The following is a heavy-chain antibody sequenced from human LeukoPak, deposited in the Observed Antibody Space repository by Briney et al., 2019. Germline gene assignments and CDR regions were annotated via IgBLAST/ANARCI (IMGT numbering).Heavy chain of an antibody. J-gene: IGHJ4*02. CDR1: GLTFSRYA. CDR2: VSTSGGST. D-gene: IGHD3-22*01. CDR3: AKQAYDSPRTDFDY. Sequence: GGSLRLSCAASGLTFSRYAMSWVREAPGKGLVWVSGVSTSGGSTYYAVSVKGRFTISRDNSKNTLHLQMNSLRAEDTAIYYCAKQAYDSPRTDFDYWGQGTLVTVSS. V-gene: IGHV3-23*01.